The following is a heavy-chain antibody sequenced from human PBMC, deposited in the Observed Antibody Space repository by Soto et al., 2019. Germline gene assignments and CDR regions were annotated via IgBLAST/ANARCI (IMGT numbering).Heavy chain of an antibody. CDR2: ISGSGGST. D-gene: IGHD4-4*01. CDR3: AKGPTAVTTFLPYYYMDV. CDR1: GFTFSSYA. J-gene: IGHJ6*03. V-gene: IGHV3-23*01. Sequence: GESLKISCAASGFTFSSYAMSWVRQAPGKGLEWVSAISGSGGSTYYADSVKGRFTISRDNSKNTLYLQMNSLRAEDTAVYYCAKGPTAVTTFLPYYYMDVWGKGTTVTVSS.